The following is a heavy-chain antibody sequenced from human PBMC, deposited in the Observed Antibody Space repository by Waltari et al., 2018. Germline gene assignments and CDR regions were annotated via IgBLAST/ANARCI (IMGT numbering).Heavy chain of an antibody. V-gene: IGHV1-69*04. J-gene: IGHJ4*02. CDR2: IILILVIE. Sequence: QVQLVQSGAEVKKPGYSVKVSCKASGGTFSSYAISWVRQAPGQGLEWMGGIILILVIENCEMKLQGSVTMTADESTSTAYMERSSLRSEDTAVYYCARDQGGYGGSRFDYCGQGTLVTVSS. CDR3: ARDQGGYGGSRFDY. CDR1: GGTFSSYA. D-gene: IGHD2-15*01.